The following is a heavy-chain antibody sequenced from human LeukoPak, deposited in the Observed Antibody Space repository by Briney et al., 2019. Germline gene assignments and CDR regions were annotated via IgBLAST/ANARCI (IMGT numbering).Heavy chain of an antibody. CDR2: ITLDGSEK. J-gene: IGHJ4*02. CDR3: ARSHDYGGHCFFDY. Sequence: GGSLRLSCAASGFTFSHYWMTWVRQAPGKGLEWVANITLDGSEKYYVDSVKGRFTISRDNAKNSVSLQMDSLRAEDTAVYYCARSHDYGGHCFFDYWGQGTLVTVSS. D-gene: IGHD4/OR15-4a*01. CDR1: GFTFSHYW. V-gene: IGHV3-7*01.